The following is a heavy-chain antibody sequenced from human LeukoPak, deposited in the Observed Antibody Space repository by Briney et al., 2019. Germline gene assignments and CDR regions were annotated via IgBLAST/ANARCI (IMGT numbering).Heavy chain of an antibody. D-gene: IGHD6-19*01. CDR3: VRDVGSSGWYDY. V-gene: IGHV4-61*02. J-gene: IGHJ4*02. CDR1: GGSISSGSYY. Sequence: PSETLSLTYTVSGGSISSGSYYWSWIRQPAGKGLEWIGRIYASGSTNYNPSLKSRVTISVDTSKNRFSLQLSSVTAADTAVYYCVRDVGSSGWYDYWGQGTLVTVSS. CDR2: IYASGST.